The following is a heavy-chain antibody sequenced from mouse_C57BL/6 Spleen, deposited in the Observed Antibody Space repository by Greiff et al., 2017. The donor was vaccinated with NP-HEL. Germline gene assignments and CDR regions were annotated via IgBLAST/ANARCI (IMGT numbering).Heavy chain of an antibody. Sequence: EVKLMESEGGLVQPGSSMKLSCTASGFTFSDYYMAWVRQVPEKGLEWVANINYDGSSTYYLDSLKSRFIISRDNAKNILYLQMSSLKSEDTATYYCARVYYDYSGYFDVWGTGTTVTVSS. D-gene: IGHD2-4*01. J-gene: IGHJ1*03. CDR1: GFTFSDYY. CDR3: ARVYYDYSGYFDV. V-gene: IGHV5-16*01. CDR2: INYDGSST.